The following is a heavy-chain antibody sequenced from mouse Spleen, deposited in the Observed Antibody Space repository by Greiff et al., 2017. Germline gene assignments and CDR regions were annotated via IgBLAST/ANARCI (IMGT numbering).Heavy chain of an antibody. J-gene: IGHJ3*01. CDR1: GYTFTDYN. V-gene: IGHV1-22*01. D-gene: IGHD2-13*01. CDR3: ARSPFYYGDSWFAY. CDR2: INPNNGGT. Sequence: EVKVVESGPELVKPGASVKMSCKASGYTFTDYNMHWVKQSHGKSLEWIGYINPNNGGTSYNQKFKGKATLTVNKSSSTAYMELRSLTSEDSAVYYCARSPFYYGDSWFAYWGQGTLVTVSA.